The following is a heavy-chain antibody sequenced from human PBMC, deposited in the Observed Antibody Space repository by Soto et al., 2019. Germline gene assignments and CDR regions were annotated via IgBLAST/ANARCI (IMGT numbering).Heavy chain of an antibody. CDR2: ISYDGSNK. J-gene: IGHJ4*02. D-gene: IGHD5-18*01. Sequence: QVQLVESGGGVVQPGRSLRLSCAASGFTFSSYAMHWVRQAPGKGLEWVAVISYDGSNKYYADSVKGRFTISRDNSKNTLYLQMNSLRAEDTAVYYCARDGEFSYSYGTYYFDYWGQGTLVTVSS. CDR3: ARDGEFSYSYGTYYFDY. V-gene: IGHV3-30-3*01. CDR1: GFTFSSYA.